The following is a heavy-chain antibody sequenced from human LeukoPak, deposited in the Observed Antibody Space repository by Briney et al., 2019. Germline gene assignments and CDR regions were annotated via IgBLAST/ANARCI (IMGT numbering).Heavy chain of an antibody. CDR2: INSDGGTN. Sequence: PGGSLRLSCAASGFTFDDYGMSWVRQAPGKGLEWVAHINSDGGTNYYADSGKGRFTISRDSSKNSLYLQMNRLRPEDTALYYCARDCESAIAAAGRIGGQGTLVTVSS. CDR3: ARDCESAIAAAGRI. J-gene: IGHJ4*02. CDR1: GFTFDDYG. V-gene: IGHV3-43*02. D-gene: IGHD6-13*01.